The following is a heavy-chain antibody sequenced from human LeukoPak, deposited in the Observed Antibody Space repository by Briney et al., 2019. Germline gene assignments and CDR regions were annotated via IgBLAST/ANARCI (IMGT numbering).Heavy chain of an antibody. V-gene: IGHV1-2*02. CDR3: ARDLVVVVAATPEAVQH. CDR2: INPNSGGT. J-gene: IGHJ1*01. Sequence: ASVKVSCKASGYAFTGCYMHWVRQAPGQGLEWMGWINPNSGGTNYAQKFQGRVTKTRDTSISTAYMELSRLRSDDTAVYYCARDLVVVVAATPEAVQHWGQGTLVTVSS. D-gene: IGHD2-15*01. CDR1: GYAFTGCY.